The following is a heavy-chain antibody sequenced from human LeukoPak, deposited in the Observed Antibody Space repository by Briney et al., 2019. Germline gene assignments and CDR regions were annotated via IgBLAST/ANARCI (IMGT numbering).Heavy chain of an antibody. Sequence: GGSLRLSCTASGFTFSNYWMSWVRQAPGKGLEWVAHINKDGSEIYYVDSVKGRFTISRDNAKSSLSLQMNSLRVEDTAVYYCARDKVTYWGQGILVTVSS. CDR3: ARDKVTY. V-gene: IGHV3-7*01. CDR2: INKDGSEI. J-gene: IGHJ4*02. CDR1: GFTFSNYW.